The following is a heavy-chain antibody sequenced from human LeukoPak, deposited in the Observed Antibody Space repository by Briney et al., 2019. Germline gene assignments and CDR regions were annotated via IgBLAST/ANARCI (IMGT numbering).Heavy chain of an antibody. CDR1: GGLISSGSYY. Sequence: KPSQTLSLTCTVSGGLISSGSYYWSWIRQPAGKGLEWIGRMYTSGSTNYNPSLKSRVTISVDTSKNQFSLKLSSVTAADTAVYYCASLASIAVAARRSDYYYYYMDVWGKGTTVTVSS. D-gene: IGHD6-19*01. CDR2: MYTSGST. J-gene: IGHJ6*03. CDR3: ASLASIAVAARRSDYYYYYMDV. V-gene: IGHV4-61*02.